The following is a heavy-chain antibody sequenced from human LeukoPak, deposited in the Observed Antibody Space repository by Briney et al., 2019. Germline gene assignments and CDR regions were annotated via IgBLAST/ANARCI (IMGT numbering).Heavy chain of an antibody. J-gene: IGHJ4*02. D-gene: IGHD6-19*01. V-gene: IGHV3-23*01. CDR1: GFAFSSYA. CDR3: AKGLPLRYSCGWYVALAGFDY. Sequence: GGSLRLSCAASGFAFSSYAMSWVRQAPGKGLEWVSAISCSCGSTYYADSVKGRFTISRDNSKNTLYLQMNSLRAEDTAVYYCAKGLPLRYSCGWYVALAGFDYWGQGTLVTVSS. CDR2: ISCSCGST.